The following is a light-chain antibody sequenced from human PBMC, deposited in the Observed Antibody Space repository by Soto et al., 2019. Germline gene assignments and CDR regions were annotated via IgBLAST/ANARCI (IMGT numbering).Light chain of an antibody. V-gene: IGLV1-40*01. J-gene: IGLJ1*01. CDR3: QSHDSRLHGSV. CDR1: SSNIGAGYD. Sequence: QSALTQPPSVSGAPGQRVTISCTGSSSNIGAGYDVHWYQQLPGAAPKLLIYRNSNRPSGVPDRFSGSKSGSSASLAITGLQAEDEADYFCQSHDSRLHGSVFGPGTKVTVL. CDR2: RNS.